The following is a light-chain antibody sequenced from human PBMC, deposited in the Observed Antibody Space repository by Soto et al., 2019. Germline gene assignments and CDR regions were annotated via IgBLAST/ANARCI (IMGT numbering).Light chain of an antibody. CDR2: DAS. CDR3: QQYHNLPFT. J-gene: IGKJ4*01. V-gene: IGKV3-20*01. Sequence: ETVLTQSPGTLSLSPGERATLSCGASQSVGTKYLAWYQQKPGQTPRLLIYDASRRATGIPDRFSGSGSGTDFTLTISGLEPEDFAVYYCQQYHNLPFTFGGGTKVEIK. CDR1: QSVGTKY.